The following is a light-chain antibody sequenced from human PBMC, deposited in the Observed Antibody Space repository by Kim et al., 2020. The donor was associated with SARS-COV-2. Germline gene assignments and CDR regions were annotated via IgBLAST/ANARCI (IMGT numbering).Light chain of an antibody. J-gene: IGKJ5*01. Sequence: EIVLTQSPATLSLSPGERVTLSCRASQSVFDYLAWYQQKPGQPPRLLIYDASNRATGIPARFSGSGSRTDFTLTISSLEPEDFAVYYCQQRYNWPPITFGQGTRLEIK. CDR3: QQRYNWPPIT. CDR2: DAS. CDR1: QSVFDY. V-gene: IGKV3-11*01.